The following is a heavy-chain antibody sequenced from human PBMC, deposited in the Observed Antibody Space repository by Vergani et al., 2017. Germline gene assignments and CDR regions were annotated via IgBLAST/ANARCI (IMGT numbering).Heavy chain of an antibody. Sequence: EVQLVESGGGLVQPGGSLRLSCAASGFTFSSYWMSWVRQAPGKGLEWVANIKQDGSEKYYVDSVKGRFTISRDNAKNSLYLQMNSLRAEDTAVYYCARGLEDTAMAEYYYYYYGMDVWGQGTTVTVSS. CDR1: GFTFSSYW. CDR3: ARGLEDTAMAEYYYYYYGMDV. D-gene: IGHD5-18*01. J-gene: IGHJ6*02. CDR2: IKQDGSEK. V-gene: IGHV3-7*03.